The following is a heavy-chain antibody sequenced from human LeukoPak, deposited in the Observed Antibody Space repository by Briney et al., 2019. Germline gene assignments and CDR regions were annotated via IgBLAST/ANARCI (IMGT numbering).Heavy chain of an antibody. CDR1: GGSIRSSY. V-gene: IGHV4-59*01. D-gene: IGHD6-6*01. Sequence: SETLSLTCTVSGGSIRSSYWSWIRQPPGEGLEWIGYIYHNGNTNYNPSLKSRVTISVDTSKNQFSLRLTSMTAADTAVYYCARAVQSMTSAVSRFDPWGQGTLVTVSP. J-gene: IGHJ5*02. CDR3: ARAVQSMTSAVSRFDP. CDR2: IYHNGNT.